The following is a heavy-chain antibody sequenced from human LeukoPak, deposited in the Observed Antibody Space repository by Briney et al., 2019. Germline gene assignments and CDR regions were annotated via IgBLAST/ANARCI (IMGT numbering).Heavy chain of an antibody. CDR2: IHHSGST. Sequence: PSETLSLTCIVSGYSISSDYYWGWIRQPPGKGLEWIGSIHHSGSTKYNPSLKRRVTLSVDTSKNQFSLKLNPVTAADTAVYYCARGGITIFYTLLYWGQGTLVTVSS. D-gene: IGHD3-3*01. CDR1: GYSISSDYY. J-gene: IGHJ4*02. V-gene: IGHV4-38-2*02. CDR3: ARGGITIFYTLLY.